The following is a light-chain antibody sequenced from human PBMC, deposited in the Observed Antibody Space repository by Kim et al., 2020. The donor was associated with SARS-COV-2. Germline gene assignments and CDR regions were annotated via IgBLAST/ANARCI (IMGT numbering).Light chain of an antibody. Sequence: ASVRDSITITCRASQTITRWLAWYRQKLGKAPELLIYGASTLQSGIPSRFSGSGSGTEFTLTINGLQPDDFATYYCQQYNLYPLTFGGGTKVDIK. CDR1: QTITRW. V-gene: IGKV1-5*01. CDR3: QQYNLYPLT. J-gene: IGKJ4*01. CDR2: GAS.